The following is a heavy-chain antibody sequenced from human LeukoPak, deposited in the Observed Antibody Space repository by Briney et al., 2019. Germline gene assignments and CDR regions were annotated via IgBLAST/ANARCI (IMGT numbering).Heavy chain of an antibody. CDR1: GGSISSYY. CDR2: IYYSGST. Sequence: PSEALSLTCTVSGGSISSYYWSWIRQPPGKGLGWIGYIYYSGSTNYNPSLKSRVTISVDTSKNQFSLKLSSVTAADTAVYYCARAGYYGSGSYYHYWGQGTLVTVSS. J-gene: IGHJ4*02. CDR3: ARAGYYGSGSYYHY. D-gene: IGHD3-10*01. V-gene: IGHV4-59*01.